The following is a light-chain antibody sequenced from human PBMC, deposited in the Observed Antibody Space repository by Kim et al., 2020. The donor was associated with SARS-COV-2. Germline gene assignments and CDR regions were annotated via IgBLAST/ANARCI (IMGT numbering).Light chain of an antibody. CDR3: QQYYSTPRWT. Sequence: TINCKSSQSVLYSSNNKSYLAWYQQKPGQPPKLLIYWASTRESGVPDRFSGSGSGTDFTLTISSLQAEDVAVYYCQQYYSTPRWTFGQGTKVDIK. CDR1: QSVLYSSNNKSY. J-gene: IGKJ1*01. CDR2: WAS. V-gene: IGKV4-1*01.